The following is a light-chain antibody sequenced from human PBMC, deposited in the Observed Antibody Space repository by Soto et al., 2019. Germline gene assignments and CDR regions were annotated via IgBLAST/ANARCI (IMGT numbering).Light chain of an antibody. V-gene: IGLV1-47*01. Sequence: QSVLTQPPSASGTPGQRVTISCSGSTSNLGSNFVYWYQQVPGAAPKLLISRNDQRPSGVPDRFSGSKSGTSASLAISGLRSEDEAYYHCAAWDDSLSGVVFGGGTKLTVL. CDR2: RND. CDR3: AAWDDSLSGVV. J-gene: IGLJ3*02. CDR1: TSNLGSNF.